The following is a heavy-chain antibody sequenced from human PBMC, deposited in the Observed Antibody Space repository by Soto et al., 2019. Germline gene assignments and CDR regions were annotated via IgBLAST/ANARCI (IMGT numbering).Heavy chain of an antibody. V-gene: IGHV5-51*01. Sequence: PGESLKISCKGSGYSFTSYWIGWVRQMPGKGLEWMGIIYPGDSDTRYSPSFQGQVTISADKSISTAYLQWSSLKASDTAMYYCARPTYYYDSSGYPGAYGMDVWGQGTTVTVS. CDR1: GYSFTSYW. CDR2: IYPGDSDT. CDR3: ARPTYYYDSSGYPGAYGMDV. J-gene: IGHJ6*02. D-gene: IGHD3-22*01.